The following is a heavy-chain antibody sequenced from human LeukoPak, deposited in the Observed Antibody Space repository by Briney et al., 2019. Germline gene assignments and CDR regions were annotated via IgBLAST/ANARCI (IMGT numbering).Heavy chain of an antibody. CDR2: ITYDGKNK. CDR3: ARDAGYGSGIYIDH. Sequence: GGSLRLSSVASAFTFSTYSMHRVRQAPGKGLEWVAVITYDGKNKYYADSVKGRFTISRDNSGNTVHLQMNRLRPEDTAVYYCARDAGYGSGIYIDHWGQGALVTVSS. J-gene: IGHJ4*02. CDR1: AFTFSTYS. D-gene: IGHD3-10*01. V-gene: IGHV3-30*04.